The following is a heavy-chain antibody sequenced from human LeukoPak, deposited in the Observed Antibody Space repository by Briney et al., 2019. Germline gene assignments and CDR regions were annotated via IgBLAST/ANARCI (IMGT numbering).Heavy chain of an antibody. Sequence: NPSETLSLTCAVYGGSFSGYYWSWIRQPPGKGLEWIGEINHSGSTNYNPSLKSRVTISVDTSKNQFSLKLSSVTAADTAVYYCARHVYDFWSGSALFDYWGQGTLVTVSS. J-gene: IGHJ4*02. V-gene: IGHV4-34*01. CDR3: ARHVYDFWSGSALFDY. D-gene: IGHD3-3*01. CDR2: INHSGST. CDR1: GGSFSGYY.